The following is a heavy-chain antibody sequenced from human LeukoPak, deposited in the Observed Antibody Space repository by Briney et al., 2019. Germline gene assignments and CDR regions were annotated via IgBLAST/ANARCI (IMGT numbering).Heavy chain of an antibody. V-gene: IGHV4-34*01. D-gene: IGHD3-10*01. CDR1: GGSFSGYY. CDR2: INHSGST. CDR3: ARSRPYYGIDY. Sequence: SETLSLTCAVYGGSFSGYYWSWIRQPPGKGLEWIGEINHSGSTNYNPSLKSRVTILVDTSKNQFSLKLSSVTAADTAVYYCARSRPYYGIDYWGQGTLVTVSS. J-gene: IGHJ4*02.